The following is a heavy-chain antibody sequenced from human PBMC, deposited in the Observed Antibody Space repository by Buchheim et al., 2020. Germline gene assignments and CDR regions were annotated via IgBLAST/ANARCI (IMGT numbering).Heavy chain of an antibody. J-gene: IGHJ4*02. CDR2: IWYDGSNK. CDR3: ARDLDIAAAGWFGY. Sequence: QVQLVESGGGVVQPGRSLRLSCAASGFTFSSYGMHWVRQAPGKGLEWVAVIWYDGSNKYYADSVKGRFTISRDNSKNTLYLQMSSLRAEDTAVYHCARDLDIAAAGWFGYWGQGTL. CDR1: GFTFSSYG. D-gene: IGHD6-13*01. V-gene: IGHV3-33*01.